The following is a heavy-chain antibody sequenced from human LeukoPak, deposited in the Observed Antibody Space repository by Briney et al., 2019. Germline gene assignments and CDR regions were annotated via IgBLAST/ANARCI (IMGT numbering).Heavy chain of an antibody. CDR3: ARDSPTTGVRYYYYMDV. Sequence: SETVSLTCTVSGGSISSGSYYWSWIRQPAGKGLEWIGRIYTSGSTNYNPSLKSRVTISVDTSKNQFSLKLSSVTAADTAVYYCARDSPTTGVRYYYYMDVWGKGTTVTVSS. V-gene: IGHV4-61*02. CDR2: IYTSGST. D-gene: IGHD7-27*01. CDR1: GGSISSGSYY. J-gene: IGHJ6*03.